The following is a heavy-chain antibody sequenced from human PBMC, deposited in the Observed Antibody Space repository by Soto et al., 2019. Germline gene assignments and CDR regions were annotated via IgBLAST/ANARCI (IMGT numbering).Heavy chain of an antibody. CDR2: INEDGSEK. D-gene: IGHD1-1*01. V-gene: IGHV3-7*01. CDR3: ARGTRTPGTDY. Sequence: EVQLAESGGGLVQPGGSLRLSCAASGFTFSKYWLNWVRKAPGKGPEWVANINEDGSEKSYVDSVKGRFTISRDNAKNSLYLQMNSLRAEDTAVYYCARGTRTPGTDYWGQGTLVTVSS. CDR1: GFTFSKYW. J-gene: IGHJ4*02.